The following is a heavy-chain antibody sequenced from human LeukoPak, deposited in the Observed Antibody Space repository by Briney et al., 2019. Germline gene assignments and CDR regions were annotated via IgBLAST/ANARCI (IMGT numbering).Heavy chain of an antibody. CDR2: ISYDGSNK. D-gene: IGHD4-11*01. CDR3: ARVRPGSNYVDFYY. CDR1: GFTFSSCG. J-gene: IGHJ4*02. Sequence: PGGSLRLSCAASGFTFSSCGMHWVRQAPGKGLEWVAVISYDGSNKYYAGSVKGRFTISRDNSKSTLYLQMNSLRAEDTAVYYCARVRPGSNYVDFYYWGQGTLVTVSS. V-gene: IGHV3-33*05.